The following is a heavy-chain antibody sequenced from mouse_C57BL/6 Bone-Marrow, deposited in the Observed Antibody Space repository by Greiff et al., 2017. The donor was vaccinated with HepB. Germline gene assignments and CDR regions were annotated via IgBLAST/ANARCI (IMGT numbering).Heavy chain of an antibody. CDR1: GYTFTSYW. D-gene: IGHD2-2*01. CDR3: ARLRGYDNAMDY. J-gene: IGHJ4*01. Sequence: VQLQQPGAELVKPGASVKLSCKASGYTFTSYWMHWVKQRPGQGLEWIGMIHPNSGSTNYNEKFKSKATLTVDKSSSTAYMQLSSLTSEDAAVYYCARLRGYDNAMDYWGQGTSVTVSS. V-gene: IGHV1-64*01. CDR2: IHPNSGST.